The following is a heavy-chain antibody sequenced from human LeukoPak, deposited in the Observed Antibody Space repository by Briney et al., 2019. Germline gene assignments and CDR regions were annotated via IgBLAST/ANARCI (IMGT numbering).Heavy chain of an antibody. J-gene: IGHJ4*02. V-gene: IGHV1-2*02. Sequence: ASVKVSCKASGYTFTGYYLHWVRQAPGQGLEWVGGINSNNGDTHYAQNFQGRVTMTRDTSTSTVYMELSSLRSEDTAVYYCARYDDYGLFSFDYWGQGTLVTVSS. CDR1: GYTFTGYY. CDR2: INSNNGDT. CDR3: ARYDDYGLFSFDY. D-gene: IGHD4-17*01.